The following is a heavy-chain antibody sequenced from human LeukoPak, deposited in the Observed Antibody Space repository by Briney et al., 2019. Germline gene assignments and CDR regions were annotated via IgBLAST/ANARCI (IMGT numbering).Heavy chain of an antibody. CDR2: ISSSGGSI. CDR3: ARELRSGSYEKVY. V-gene: IGHV3-48*04. D-gene: IGHD1-26*01. J-gene: IGHJ4*02. Sequence: GGSLRLSCAASGFTFSSYGMSWVRQAPGKGLEWVSHISSSGGSIYYADSVKGRFTISRDNSKNSLFLQMNSLRAEDTAVYYCARELRSGSYEKVYWGQGTLVTVSS. CDR1: GFTFSSYG.